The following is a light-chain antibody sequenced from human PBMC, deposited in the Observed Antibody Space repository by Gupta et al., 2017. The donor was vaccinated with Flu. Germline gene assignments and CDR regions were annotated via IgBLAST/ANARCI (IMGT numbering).Light chain of an antibody. Sequence: QSALTQPPSASGSPGQSVTISCTGTSSDVGSYNYVSWYQQHPGKAPRLMIYEVTQRPSGVPDRFSGSKSANTASLIVSGLQPEDEAVYYCSSYAGRNTLIFGGGTKLTVL. J-gene: IGLJ2*01. CDR2: EVT. CDR3: SSYAGRNTLI. CDR1: SSDVGSYNY. V-gene: IGLV2-8*01.